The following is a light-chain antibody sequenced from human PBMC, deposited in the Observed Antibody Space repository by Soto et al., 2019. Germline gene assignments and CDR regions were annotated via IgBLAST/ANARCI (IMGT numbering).Light chain of an antibody. V-gene: IGLV1-44*01. J-gene: IGLJ2*01. CDR1: SSNIGSNT. CDR3: QSYDNSLSASV. Sequence: QPVLTQPPSASGTPGQRVTISCSGSSSNIGSNTVNWYQQLPGTAPRLLIYATNQRPSGVPDRFSGSKSGTSASLAISGLQSEDEADYYCQSYDNSLSASVFGGGTKLTVL. CDR2: ATN.